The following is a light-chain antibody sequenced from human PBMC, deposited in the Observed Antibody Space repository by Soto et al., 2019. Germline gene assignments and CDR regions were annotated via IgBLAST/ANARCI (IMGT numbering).Light chain of an antibody. Sequence: SPLTPPPSASGSPGQSVTISCTGTNNDIGGYTYVSWYQQLPGKAHKLMIYEVNKRPSGIPDRFSGSKSGNTASLTVSGLQPEDEAEYFCSSYSRSINYVFGTGTKVTV. CDR2: EVN. J-gene: IGLJ1*01. V-gene: IGLV2-8*01. CDR1: NNDIGGYTY. CDR3: SSYSRSINYV.